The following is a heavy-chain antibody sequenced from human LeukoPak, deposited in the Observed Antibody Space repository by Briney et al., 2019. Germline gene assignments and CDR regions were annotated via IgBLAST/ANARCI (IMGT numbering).Heavy chain of an antibody. CDR1: GFTFSSYG. Sequence: PGGSLRLSCAASGFTFSSYGMNWVRQAPGKGLEWVSYISSTAGTIYYADSVKGRFTISRDNAKNSLFLQMNSLRAEDTAVYYCARDVTYYGADWFDPWGQGTLVTVSS. V-gene: IGHV3-48*04. CDR2: ISSTAGTI. J-gene: IGHJ5*02. D-gene: IGHD4-17*01. CDR3: ARDVTYYGADWFDP.